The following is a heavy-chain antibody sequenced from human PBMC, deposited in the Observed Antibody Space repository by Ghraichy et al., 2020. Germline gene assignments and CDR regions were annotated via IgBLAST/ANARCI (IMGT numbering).Heavy chain of an antibody. CDR2: IKSDGSST. D-gene: IGHD4-17*01. Sequence: GGSLRLSCAASGFTFSNYWMYWVRQAPGEGLVWVSYIKSDGSSTSYADSVKGQFTTSRDNAKNKLYLQMSSLRIEDTAVYYWARDFNYGDPSYWGQGTLVTVSS. J-gene: IGHJ4*02. V-gene: IGHV3-74*01. CDR1: GFTFSNYW. CDR3: ARDFNYGDPSY.